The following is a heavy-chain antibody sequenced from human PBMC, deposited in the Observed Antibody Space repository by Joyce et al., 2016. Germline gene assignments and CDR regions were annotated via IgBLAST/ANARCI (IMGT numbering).Heavy chain of an antibody. CDR2: ISSSSSYI. CDR1: GFTFSSYS. J-gene: IGHJ4*02. D-gene: IGHD5-12*01. V-gene: IGHV3-21*01. CDR3: ASGYSGYDFEAYFDY. Sequence: EVQLVESGGGLVKPGGSLRLSCAASGFTFSSYSMNWVRQAPGKGLGWVSSISSSSSYIYYADSVKGRFTISRDNAKNSLYLQMNSLRAEDTAVYYCASGYSGYDFEAYFDYWGQGILVTVSS.